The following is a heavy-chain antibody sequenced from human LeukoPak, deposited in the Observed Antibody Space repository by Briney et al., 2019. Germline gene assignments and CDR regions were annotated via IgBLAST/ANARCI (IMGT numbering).Heavy chain of an antibody. CDR1: GFTFSTYW. V-gene: IGHV3-7*01. J-gene: IGHJ4*02. Sequence: GGSLRLSCAASGFTFSTYWMSWVRQAPGKGLEWVANIKQDGSEKDYVDSVKGRFTISRDNAKNSLFLQMNSLRAEDTAVYYCARDREAYQPIIWGQGTLVTVSS. CDR2: IKQDGSEK. CDR3: ARDREAYQPII. D-gene: IGHD2-2*01.